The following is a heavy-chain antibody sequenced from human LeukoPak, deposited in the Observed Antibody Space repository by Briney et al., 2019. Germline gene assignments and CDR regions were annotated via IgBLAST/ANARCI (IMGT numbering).Heavy chain of an antibody. CDR3: ARQTAMGRSGDY. D-gene: IGHD5-18*01. CDR1: GYSFTSHW. CDR2: IDPSDSET. Sequence: GESLKISCKASGYSFTSHWIGWVRQMPGKGREWMGIIDPSDSETRYTPSLQGQVTISADKSITTAYLQWNSLKASDTAMYYCARQTAMGRSGDYWGQGTLVTVSS. J-gene: IGHJ1*01. V-gene: IGHV5-51*01.